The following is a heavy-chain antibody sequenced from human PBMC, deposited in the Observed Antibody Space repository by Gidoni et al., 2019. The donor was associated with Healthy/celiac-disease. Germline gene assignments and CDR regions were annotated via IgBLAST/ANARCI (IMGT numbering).Heavy chain of an antibody. D-gene: IGHD3-16*01. V-gene: IGHV3-48*03. Sequence: EVQLVESGGGLVQPGGSLRLSCAASGFTFSSYERNWVRQAPGKGLEWVSYISSSGSTIYYADSVKGRFTISRDNAKNSLYLQMNSLRAEDTAVYYCARDLMITFGGVGWFDPWGQGTLVTVSS. CDR3: ARDLMITFGGVGWFDP. J-gene: IGHJ5*02. CDR1: GFTFSSYE. CDR2: ISSSGSTI.